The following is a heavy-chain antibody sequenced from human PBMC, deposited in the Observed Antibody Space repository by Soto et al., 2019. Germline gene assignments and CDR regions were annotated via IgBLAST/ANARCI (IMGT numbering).Heavy chain of an antibody. CDR1: GYIFTSYW. CDR3: ARASIAAPYY. J-gene: IGHJ4*02. D-gene: IGHD6-6*01. Sequence: PGESLKISGKGSGYIFTSYWIGWVRQMPGKGLEWMGISYPGDCDTRYSPYFQGQVTISADKSIRTAYLQWSSLKASDTAMYYCARASIAAPYYWGQGTLVTVSS. CDR2: SYPGDCDT. V-gene: IGHV5-51*01.